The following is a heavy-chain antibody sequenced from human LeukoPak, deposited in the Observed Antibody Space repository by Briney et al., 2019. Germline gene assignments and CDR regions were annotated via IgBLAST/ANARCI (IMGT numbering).Heavy chain of an antibody. Sequence: ASVKVSCKASGYTFTGYYMHGVRQAPGQGLEWMGWISTYNGNTNYAQKLQDRVTMTTDTSTSTAYMELRSLRYDDTAVYYCARDSGYGDYVGNPWGQGTLVTVSS. CDR2: ISTYNGNT. CDR1: GYTFTGYY. D-gene: IGHD4-17*01. V-gene: IGHV1-18*04. CDR3: ARDSGYGDYVGNP. J-gene: IGHJ5*02.